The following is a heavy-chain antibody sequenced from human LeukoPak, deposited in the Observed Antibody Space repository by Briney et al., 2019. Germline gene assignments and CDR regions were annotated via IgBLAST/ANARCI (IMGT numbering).Heavy chain of an antibody. Sequence: ASVKVSCKASGYTFTSYYMHWVRQAPGQGLEWMGGFDPEDGETIYAQKFQGRVTMTEDSSTDTAYMELSSLRSEDTAVYYCATLYCSSTSCVNWFDPWGQGTLVTVSS. D-gene: IGHD2-2*01. J-gene: IGHJ5*02. CDR1: GYTFTSYY. CDR3: ATLYCSSTSCVNWFDP. CDR2: FDPEDGET. V-gene: IGHV1-24*01.